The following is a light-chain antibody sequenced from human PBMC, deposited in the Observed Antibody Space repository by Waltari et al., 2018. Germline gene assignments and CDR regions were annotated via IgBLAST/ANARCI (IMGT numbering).Light chain of an antibody. V-gene: IGKV2-30*02. CDR2: KVS. CDR1: QSLVHSDGNTY. Sequence: EVVLTQSPLSLPVTLGHPASISCRSSQSLVHSDGNTYLNWFHQRPGQSPRRLIYKVSNRDSGVPDRVSGSGSGSTFTLKISRVEAEDVGVYYCMQGTQWPPITFGQGTRLEIK. CDR3: MQGTQWPPIT. J-gene: IGKJ5*01.